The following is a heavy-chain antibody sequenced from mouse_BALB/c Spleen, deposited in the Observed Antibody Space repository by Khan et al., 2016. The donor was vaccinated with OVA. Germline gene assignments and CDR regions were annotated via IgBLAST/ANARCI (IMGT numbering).Heavy chain of an antibody. V-gene: IGHV1-7*01. J-gene: IGHJ3*01. CDR3: TRRVLDGIFAY. D-gene: IGHD2-1*01. CDR2: INPSTGYT. CDR1: GYTFTTYW. Sequence: QMQLEESGAELAQPGASVKMSCKTSGYTFTTYWMHWVKQRPGQGLEWIGYINPSTGYTEYNQRFKDKVTLTTDDSSSTAYIQLSRLTSDDSAVYYCTRRVLDGIFAYWGQGTLVTVSA.